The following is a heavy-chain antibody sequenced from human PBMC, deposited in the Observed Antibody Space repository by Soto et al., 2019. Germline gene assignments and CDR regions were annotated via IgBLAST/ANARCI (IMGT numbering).Heavy chain of an antibody. Sequence: QVQLQESGPGLMKPSGTLSLTCAVSGGSITSNWWSWVRQHPGKGLEWIAEIFHTGSANYNPSLMGRLAISTDKSRSHLSLTLNSVTAADTAVYYCARHIAVSGTRGFDHWGQGTLVTVSS. D-gene: IGHD2-21*01. J-gene: IGHJ4*02. V-gene: IGHV4-4*02. CDR1: GGSITSNW. CDR2: IFHTGSA. CDR3: ARHIAVSGTRGFDH.